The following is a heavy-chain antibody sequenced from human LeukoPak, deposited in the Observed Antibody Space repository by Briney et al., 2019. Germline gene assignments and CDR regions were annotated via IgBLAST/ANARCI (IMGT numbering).Heavy chain of an antibody. J-gene: IGHJ4*02. V-gene: IGHV4-59*01. CDR3: ARGVWGSYRSNTYFDY. Sequence: PSETLSLTCTVSGGSISSYYWSWIRQPPGKGLEWIGYIFYSGSSNYNPSLKSRATISIDTSKNQLSLKLTSVTAEGTAVYYCARGVWGSYRSNTYFDYWGQGTLVTVSS. CDR2: IFYSGSS. CDR1: GGSISSYY. D-gene: IGHD3-16*02.